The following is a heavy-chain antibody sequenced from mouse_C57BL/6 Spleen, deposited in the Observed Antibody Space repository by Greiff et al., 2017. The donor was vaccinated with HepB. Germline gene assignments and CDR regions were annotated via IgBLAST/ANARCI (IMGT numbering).Heavy chain of an antibody. Sequence: VQLQQSGAELVKPGASVKISCKASGYAFSSYWMNWVKQRPGKGLEWIGQIYPGDGDTNYNGKLKGKATLTADKSSSTAYMQLSSLTSEDSAVYFCARSSSYWYFDVWGTGTTVTVSS. CDR3: ARSSSYWYFDV. CDR2: IYPGDGDT. CDR1: GYAFSSYW. D-gene: IGHD1-1*01. V-gene: IGHV1-80*01. J-gene: IGHJ1*03.